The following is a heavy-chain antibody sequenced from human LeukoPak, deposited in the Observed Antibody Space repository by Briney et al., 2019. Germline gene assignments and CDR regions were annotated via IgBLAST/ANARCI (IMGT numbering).Heavy chain of an antibody. CDR1: GGSISSYY. CDR3: ARVTVDYGMDV. V-gene: IGHV4-59*01. J-gene: IGHJ6*02. Sequence: SETLSLTCTVSGGSISSYYWSWIRQPPGKGLEWIGYIYYSGSTNYNPSLKSRVTISVDTSKNQFSLKLSSVTAADTAVYHCARVTVDYGMDVWGQGTTVTVSS. CDR2: IYYSGST. D-gene: IGHD4-17*01.